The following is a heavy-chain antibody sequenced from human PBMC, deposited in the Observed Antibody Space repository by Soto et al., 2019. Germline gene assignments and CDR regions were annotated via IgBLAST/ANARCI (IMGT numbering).Heavy chain of an antibody. CDR1: GGSISSSRYY. CDR3: ARYEGGWLRVSYYYGMDV. D-gene: IGHD5-18*01. J-gene: IGHJ6*02. CDR2: IYYSGST. V-gene: IGHV4-39*01. Sequence: ETLSLACPVSGGSISSSRYYWGWIRQPPGKGLEWIGSIYYSGSTYYNPSHKSRVTISVDTSKNPFSLNLSSVTAADTAVYYCARYEGGWLRVSYYYGMDVWGQGTTVTVSS.